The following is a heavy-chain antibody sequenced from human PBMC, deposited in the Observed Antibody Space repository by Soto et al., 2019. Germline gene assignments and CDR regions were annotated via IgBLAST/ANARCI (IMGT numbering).Heavy chain of an antibody. CDR3: ARDLAAGNCDY. CDR1: GYTFTSYG. V-gene: IGHV1-18*01. CDR2: ISAYNGNT. Sequence: QVQLVQSGAEVKKPGASVNVSCKASGYTFTSYGISWVRQAPGQGLDWMGWISAYNGNTNYAQKLQGRVTMTPDTSTSTAYRELRSLGSDDTAVYYFARDLAAGNCDYWGQGTLVTVSS. D-gene: IGHD6-13*01. J-gene: IGHJ4*02.